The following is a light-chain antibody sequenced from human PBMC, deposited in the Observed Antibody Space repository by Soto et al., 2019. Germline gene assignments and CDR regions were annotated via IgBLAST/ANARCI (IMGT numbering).Light chain of an antibody. J-gene: IGKJ1*01. CDR2: DAA. CDR3: QHRSNGPHT. CDR1: QGVSNH. Sequence: EIELTQPPSSLSSSVGDGATLTCRASQGVSNHLAWYHQIPGQGPRLRIYDAANRATGIPARVSGSGSGTDFTLTISSLEPEDFAVYYCQHRSNGPHTFGQGTRVEIK. V-gene: IGKV3-11*01.